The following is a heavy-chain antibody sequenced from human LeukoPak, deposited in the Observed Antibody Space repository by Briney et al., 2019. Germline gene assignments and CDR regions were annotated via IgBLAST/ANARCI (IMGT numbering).Heavy chain of an antibody. V-gene: IGHV3-23*01. CDR3: AKDLGSSGWYIDY. CDR1: GFTFSNYA. D-gene: IGHD6-19*01. J-gene: IGHJ4*02. CDR2: ITNSGDNT. Sequence: PGGSLRLSCAASGFTFSNYAMSWVRQAPGKGLEWVPAITNSGDNTYYADSVKGRFTISRDNSKNTLYLQMNSLRAEDTAVYYCAKDLGSSGWYIDYWGQGTLVTVSS.